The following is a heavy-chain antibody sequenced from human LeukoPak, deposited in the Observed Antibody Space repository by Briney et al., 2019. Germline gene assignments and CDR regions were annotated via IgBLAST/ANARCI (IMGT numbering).Heavy chain of an antibody. D-gene: IGHD3-9*01. V-gene: IGHV4-39*07. Sequence: SETLSLTCTVSGVSISSTRYYWSWIRQPPGKGLEWIGEINHSGSTNYNPSLKSRVTISVDTSKNQFSLKLSSVTAADTAVYYCARNTYYDILTGRLFDYWGQGTLVTVSS. CDR1: GVSISSTRYY. CDR2: INHSGST. CDR3: ARNTYYDILTGRLFDY. J-gene: IGHJ4*02.